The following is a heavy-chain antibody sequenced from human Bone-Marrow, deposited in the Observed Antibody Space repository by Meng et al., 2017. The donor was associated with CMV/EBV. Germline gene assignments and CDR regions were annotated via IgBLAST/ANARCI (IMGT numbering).Heavy chain of an antibody. CDR2: IYHSGST. CDR1: GYSISSGYY. D-gene: IGHD6-13*01. CDR3: ARNIAAADFDY. V-gene: IGHV4-38-2*02. Sequence: ESLKISCTVSGYSISSGYYWGWIRQPPGKGLEWIGSIYHSGSTYYNPSLKSRVTISVDTSKNQFSLKLSSVTAADTAVYYCARNIAAADFDYWGQGTLVTFYS. J-gene: IGHJ4*02.